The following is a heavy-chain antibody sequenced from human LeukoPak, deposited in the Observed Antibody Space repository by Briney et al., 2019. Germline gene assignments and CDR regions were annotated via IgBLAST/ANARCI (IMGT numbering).Heavy chain of an antibody. V-gene: IGHV4-4*02. CDR1: GGSIVSTNW. J-gene: IGHJ4*02. CDR2: IYHSGST. Sequence: SETLSLTCAVSGGSIVSTNWWTWVRQPPGKGLEWIGEIYHSGSTNYNPSLKSRVTMSVDKSKNQFSLKVSSVTAADTAVYYCAGRISDFSSDYWGQGTLVTVSS. CDR3: AGRISDFSSDY. D-gene: IGHD3-3*01.